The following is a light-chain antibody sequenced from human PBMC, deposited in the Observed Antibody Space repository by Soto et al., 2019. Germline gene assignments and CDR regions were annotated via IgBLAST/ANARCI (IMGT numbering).Light chain of an antibody. J-gene: IGKJ1*01. CDR3: QHMRT. CDR2: DAS. Sequence: DIQMTQSPSTLSATIGDRVTITCQASQNINNWLAWLQQTPGKAPKFLIYDASTLESGVPSRFSGSGFGTEFSLPISSLQPDDFGSYYCQHMRTVGPGTKVDSK. CDR1: QNINNW. V-gene: IGKV1-5*01.